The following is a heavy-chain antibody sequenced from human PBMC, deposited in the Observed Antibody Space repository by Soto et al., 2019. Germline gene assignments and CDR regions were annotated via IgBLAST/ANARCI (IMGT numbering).Heavy chain of an antibody. CDR1: GGSISSSSYY. CDR3: ARLGGSYAVPHFDY. J-gene: IGHJ4*02. Sequence: PSETLSLTFTVSGGSISSSSYYWTWIRQPPGKGLEWMGYIYYSGTTTNYNPSLKSRVTLSVDTSKNQFSLKLSSVTAADTAVYYCARLGGSYAVPHFDYWGQGTLVTVSS. CDR2: IYYSGTTT. D-gene: IGHD1-26*01. V-gene: IGHV4-61*05.